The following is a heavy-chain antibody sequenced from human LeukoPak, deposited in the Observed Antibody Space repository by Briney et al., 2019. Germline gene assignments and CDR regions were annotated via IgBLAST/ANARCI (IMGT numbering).Heavy chain of an antibody. D-gene: IGHD2-15*01. CDR3: AREVVYYMDV. CDR1: GFTFSSYA. CDR2: ISGSGGST. Sequence: GGSLRLSCAASGFTFSSYAMSWVRQAPGKGLEWVSAISGSGGSTYYADSVKGRFTISRDNAKNSLYLQMNSLRAEDTAVYYCAREVVYYMDVWGKGTTVTVSS. V-gene: IGHV3-23*01. J-gene: IGHJ6*03.